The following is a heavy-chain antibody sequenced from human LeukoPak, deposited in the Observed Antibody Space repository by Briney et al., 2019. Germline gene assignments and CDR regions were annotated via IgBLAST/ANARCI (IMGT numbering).Heavy chain of an antibody. J-gene: IGHJ4*02. V-gene: IGHV3-49*03. CDR2: IRSKDYGGTT. CDR1: GFTFGDYA. Sequence: GGSLRLSCTASGFTFGDYATSWFRQAPGKGLEWVSFIRSKDYGGTTEYAASVNGRFTISRDDSKSIAYLQMNNLQTEDTAVYYCTRVVHGYSYGSGDYWGQGTLVTVSS. CDR3: TRVVHGYSYGSGDY. D-gene: IGHD5-18*01.